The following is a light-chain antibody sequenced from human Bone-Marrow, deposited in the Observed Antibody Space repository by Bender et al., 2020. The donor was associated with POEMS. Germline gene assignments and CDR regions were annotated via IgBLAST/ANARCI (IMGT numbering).Light chain of an antibody. CDR2: DDT. CDR3: QVWDSSTFVV. V-gene: IGLV3-21*02. Sequence: SYVLTQPPSVSVAPGETARIACGGNNIVIKSVHWYQQKPGQAPLLFVYDDTDRPSGIPDRFSGSNAGNTATLTISRVEAGDEADYYCQVWDSSTFVVFGGGTKLTVL. CDR1: NIVIKS. J-gene: IGLJ2*01.